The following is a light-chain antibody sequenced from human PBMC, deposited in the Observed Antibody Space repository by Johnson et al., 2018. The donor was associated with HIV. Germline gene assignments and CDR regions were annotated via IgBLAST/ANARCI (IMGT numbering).Light chain of an antibody. CDR3: GTWDTSLSAGCV. V-gene: IGLV1-51*02. Sequence: QSMLTQPPSVSAAPGQKVTISCSGSSSTIGNNYVSWYQVLPGTAPKLLIYKNNERPSGIPDRFSGSKSGTSATLGITGLQTGDEADYYCGTWDTSLSAGCVFGTGTKVTVL. CDR2: KNN. CDR1: SSTIGNNY. J-gene: IGLJ1*01.